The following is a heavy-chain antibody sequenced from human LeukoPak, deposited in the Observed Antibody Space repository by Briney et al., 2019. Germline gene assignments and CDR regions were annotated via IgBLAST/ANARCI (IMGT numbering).Heavy chain of an antibody. CDR2: VSPYSGNT. J-gene: IGHJ4*02. CDR3: ARGPRCSGDACYSQYFDY. Sequence: GASVKVSCSTSGYTFVRFGISWVRQASGQGLEWVGWVSPYSGNTNYAQKLQDRVTMTTDTSTNAAYMELRSLRSDDTAVYYCARGPRCSGDACYSQYFDYWGQGTLVTVSS. CDR1: GYTFVRFG. D-gene: IGHD2-15*01. V-gene: IGHV1-18*01.